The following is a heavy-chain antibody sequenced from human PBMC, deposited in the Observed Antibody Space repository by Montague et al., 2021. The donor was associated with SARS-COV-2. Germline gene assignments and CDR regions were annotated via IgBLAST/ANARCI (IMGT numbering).Heavy chain of an antibody. J-gene: IGHJ3*02. D-gene: IGHD3-9*01. CDR2: TYYRSKWDS. V-gene: IGHV6-1*01. CDR3: ASSGITLTGLDAFDI. Sequence: CAISGDSVSSKSVAWNWTRQSPSRGLEWLGRTYYRSKWDSDYAEXVKRRLVITPDTSKNQVSLQLNSVIPEDTAVYFCASSGITLTGLDAFDIWGQGTMVTVSS. CDR1: GDSVSSKSVA.